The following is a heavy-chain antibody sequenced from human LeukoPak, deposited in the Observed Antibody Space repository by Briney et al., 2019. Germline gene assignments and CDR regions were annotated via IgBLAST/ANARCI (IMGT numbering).Heavy chain of an antibody. CDR1: GFTFTTSS. CDR3: AKDRSCTGSSCNVGS. CDR2: ISGSGGST. D-gene: IGHD2-2*01. Sequence: GGSLRLSCAASGFTFTTSSMNWVRQAPGKGLEWVSAISGSGGSTYYADSVKGRFTISRDNSKNTLFLQMNSLRAEDTAVYYCAKDRSCTGSSCNVGSWGQGTMVTVSS. V-gene: IGHV3-23*01. J-gene: IGHJ3*01.